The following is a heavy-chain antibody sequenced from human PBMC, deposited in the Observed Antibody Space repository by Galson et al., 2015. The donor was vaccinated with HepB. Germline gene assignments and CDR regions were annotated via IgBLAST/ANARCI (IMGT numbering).Heavy chain of an antibody. CDR2: IYYSGST. D-gene: IGHD2-8*01. V-gene: IGHV4-31*02. J-gene: IGHJ4*02. CDR3: ARGLMVYAFFDY. CDR1: GSISSGGYY. Sequence: GSISSGGYYWSWIRQHPGKGLEWIGYIYYSGSTYYNPSLKSRVTISVDTSKNQFSLKLSSVTAADTAVYYCARGLMVYAFFDYWGQGSLVTVSS.